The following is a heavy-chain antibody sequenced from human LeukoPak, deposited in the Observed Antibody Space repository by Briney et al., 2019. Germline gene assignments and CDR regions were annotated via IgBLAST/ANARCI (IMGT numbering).Heavy chain of an antibody. CDR2: FYSGGAT. CDR1: GLSVNSSF. CDR3: ARAVGGAFYMDV. D-gene: IGHD2-15*01. Sequence: VGSLRLSCVASGLSVNSSFISWVRQAPGKGLEWVSVFYSGGATYYADSVKGRFTMSRDNSKNTLYLQMNSLRAEDTGMYYCARAVGGAFYMDVWGKGTTVTVSS. V-gene: IGHV3-53*01. J-gene: IGHJ6*03.